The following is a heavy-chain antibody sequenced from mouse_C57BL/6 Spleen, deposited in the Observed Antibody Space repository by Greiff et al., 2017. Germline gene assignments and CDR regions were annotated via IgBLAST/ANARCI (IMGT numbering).Heavy chain of an antibody. J-gene: IGHJ3*01. CDR1: GYTFTDYE. Sequence: VQLQQSGAELVRPGASVTLSCKASGYTFTDYEMHWVKQTPVHGLEWIGAIDPETGGTAYNQKFKGKAILTADKSSSTAYMELRSLTSEDSAVYYCTRPHGFAYWGQGTLVTVSA. CDR2: IDPETGGT. CDR3: TRPHGFAY. V-gene: IGHV1-15*01.